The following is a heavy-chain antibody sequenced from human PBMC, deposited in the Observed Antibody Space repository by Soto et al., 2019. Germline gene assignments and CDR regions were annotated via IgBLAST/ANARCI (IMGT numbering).Heavy chain of an antibody. CDR3: AGALLLGGSSGWGFNY. V-gene: IGHV3-48*02. CDR2: VGASATSR. D-gene: IGHD3-22*01. Sequence: EVQLVESGGGLVQPGGSLRLSCAASGFIFSNYGMHWVRQAPGTGLEWISYVGASATSRYYADSVKGRFTISRDNAKNSLYLKMTNLRDDDTAVYYCAGALLLGGSSGWGFNYWGQGSLVTVSS. CDR1: GFIFSNYG. J-gene: IGHJ4*02.